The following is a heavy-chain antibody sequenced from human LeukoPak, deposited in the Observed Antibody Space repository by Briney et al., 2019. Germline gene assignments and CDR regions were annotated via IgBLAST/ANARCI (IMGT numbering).Heavy chain of an antibody. D-gene: IGHD5-24*01. Sequence: ASVKVSCTASGYTFTSCSMHWVRQAPGQGLEWMGIINPSGGSTSYAQKFQGRVTMTRDTSTSTVYMELSSLGSEDTAVYYCARDPYGDNFYYFDYWGQGTLVTVSS. CDR2: INPSGGST. CDR3: ARDPYGDNFYYFDY. J-gene: IGHJ4*02. CDR1: GYTFTSCS. V-gene: IGHV1-46*01.